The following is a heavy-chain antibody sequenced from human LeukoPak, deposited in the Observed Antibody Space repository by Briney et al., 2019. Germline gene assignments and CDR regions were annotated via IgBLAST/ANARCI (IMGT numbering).Heavy chain of an antibody. CDR3: ARVPDYDILTGYPDY. CDR1: GFTFSIYA. J-gene: IGHJ4*02. D-gene: IGHD3-9*01. Sequence: PGGSLRLSCAASGFTFSIYAMHWVRQAPGKGLEWVAVISYDGSNKYYADSVKGRFTISRDNSKNTLYLQMNSLRAEDTAVYYCARVPDYDILTGYPDYWGQGTLVTVSS. CDR2: ISYDGSNK. V-gene: IGHV3-30*04.